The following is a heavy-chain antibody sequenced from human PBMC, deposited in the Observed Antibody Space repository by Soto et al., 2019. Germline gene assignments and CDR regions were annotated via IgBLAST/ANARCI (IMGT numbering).Heavy chain of an antibody. CDR2: IYYSGST. CDR3: ARDNDRPLGWFDP. D-gene: IGHD3-22*01. J-gene: IGHJ5*02. Sequence: QVQLQESGPGLVKPSQTLSLTCTVSGGSISSGGYYWSWIRQHPGKGLEWIGYIYYSGSTYYNPSLKRRVTISVDTSKNQFSLKLSSVTAADTAVYYCARDNDRPLGWFDPWGQGTLVTVSS. V-gene: IGHV4-31*03. CDR1: GGSISSGGYY.